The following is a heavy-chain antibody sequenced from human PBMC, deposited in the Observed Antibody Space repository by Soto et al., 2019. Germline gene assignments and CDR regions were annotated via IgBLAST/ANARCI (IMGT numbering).Heavy chain of an antibody. CDR3: ARPVEPFYYYGMDV. CDR1: GFTFTTYA. Sequence: GGSLRLSCAASGFTFTTYAMEWVRQAPGKGLEWVALISYDGSNRYYAESVMGRSTISRDNSKNTLYLQLNSLRPEDTAVYYCARPVEPFYYYGMDVWGQGTTVTVSS. V-gene: IGHV3-30-3*01. CDR2: ISYDGSNR. J-gene: IGHJ6*02.